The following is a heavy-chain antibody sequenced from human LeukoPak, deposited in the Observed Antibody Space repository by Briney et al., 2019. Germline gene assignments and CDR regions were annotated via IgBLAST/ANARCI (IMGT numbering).Heavy chain of an antibody. CDR3: ASGSSTDF. J-gene: IGHJ4*02. D-gene: IGHD6-6*01. CDR2: ILPSSGAT. CDR1: AYTFNNSY. Sequence: GASVKVSCKTSAYTFNNSYMHWVRQVPGQGLEWLGWILPSSGATNYAQKFQGRVTMSRDTSINTAYMELSSLTSDDTAVYYCASGSSTDFWGQGTLVTVSS. V-gene: IGHV1-2*02.